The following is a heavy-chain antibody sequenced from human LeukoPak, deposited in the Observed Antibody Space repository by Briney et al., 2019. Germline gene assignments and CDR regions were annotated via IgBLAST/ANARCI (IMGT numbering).Heavy chain of an antibody. Sequence: PGGSLRLSCAASGFTFSSYSMNWVRQAPGKGLEWVSSISSSSSYIYYADSVKGRFTISRDNAKNSLYLQMNSLRVEDTAVYYCARAYPRTGTTFKFWFDPWGQGTLVTVSS. CDR3: ARAYPRTGTTFKFWFDP. J-gene: IGHJ5*02. CDR2: ISSSSSYI. CDR1: GFTFSSYS. D-gene: IGHD1-7*01. V-gene: IGHV3-21*01.